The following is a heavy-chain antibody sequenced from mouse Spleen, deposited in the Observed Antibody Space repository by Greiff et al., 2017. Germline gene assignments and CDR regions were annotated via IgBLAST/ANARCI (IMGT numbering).Heavy chain of an antibody. V-gene: IGHV5-9-3*01. Sequence: EVQGVESGGGLVKLGGSLKLSCAASGFTFSSYAMSWVRQTPEKRLEWVATISSGGGNTYYPDSVKGRFTISRDNAKNTLYLQMSSLKSEDTAMYYCARHDGYYPYWYFDVWGAGTTVTVSS. J-gene: IGHJ1*01. CDR3: ARHDGYYPYWYFDV. CDR2: ISSGGGNT. D-gene: IGHD2-3*01. CDR1: GFTFSSYA.